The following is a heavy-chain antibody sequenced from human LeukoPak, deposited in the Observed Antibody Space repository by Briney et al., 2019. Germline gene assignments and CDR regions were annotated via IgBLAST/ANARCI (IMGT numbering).Heavy chain of an antibody. D-gene: IGHD5-18*01. Sequence: ASETLSLTCSVSGVSINSGSYYWGWIRPPSGKGREWIGNIYYSGRTYYNPSLKSRVTISVDTSKNQFSLKLSSVTAADTAVYYCARQGWIQLWLAFDYWGQGTLVTVSS. CDR2: IYYSGRT. V-gene: IGHV4-39*01. CDR3: ARQGWIQLWLAFDY. CDR1: GVSINSGSYY. J-gene: IGHJ4*02.